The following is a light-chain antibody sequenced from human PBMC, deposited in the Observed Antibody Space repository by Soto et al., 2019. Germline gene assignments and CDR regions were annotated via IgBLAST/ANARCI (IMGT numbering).Light chain of an antibody. CDR1: QGISSY. CDR3: QQYLSYPYT. J-gene: IGKJ2*01. Sequence: AIRMTQSPSSFSASTGDRVTITCRASQGISSYLAWYQQKPGKAPKLLIYAAATLQRWAPSRFSASGSGPDFTLTISRLQSEDFATYYCQQYLSYPYTFGQGTKLEI. V-gene: IGKV1-8*01. CDR2: AAA.